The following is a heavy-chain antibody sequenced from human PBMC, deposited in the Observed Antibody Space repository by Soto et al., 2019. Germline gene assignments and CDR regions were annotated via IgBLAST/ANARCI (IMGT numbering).Heavy chain of an antibody. CDR2: IWYDGSKE. CDR3: ARADETNIDY. CDR1: GFTFSTYG. V-gene: IGHV3-33*01. Sequence: QVQLVESGGGVVQPGRSLRLSCAASGFTFSTYGMHWVRQAPGKGLEWVADIWYDGSKEYYADSVKGRFTISRDNSKNTVNLQMNSLRAEDMAVYYCARADETNIDYWGQATLVTVSS. J-gene: IGHJ4*02.